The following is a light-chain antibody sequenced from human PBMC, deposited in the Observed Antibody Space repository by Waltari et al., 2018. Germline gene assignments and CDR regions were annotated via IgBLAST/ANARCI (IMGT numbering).Light chain of an antibody. V-gene: IGKV1-33*01. CDR1: QDIRNY. CDR3: QQYKDLPRT. CDR2: DAS. Sequence: DIQMTQSPSSMSASVGDRVSITCQASQDIRNYLSWYQQKPGKAPKLLIYDASNLETGVPSRFSGSASGTDFTFTISSLQTEDIGTYYCQQYKDLPRTFGQGTKVEFK. J-gene: IGKJ1*01.